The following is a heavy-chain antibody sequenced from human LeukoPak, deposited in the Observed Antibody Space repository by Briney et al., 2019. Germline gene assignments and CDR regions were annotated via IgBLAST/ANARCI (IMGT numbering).Heavy chain of an antibody. D-gene: IGHD3-22*01. Sequence: ASVKVSCKASGYTFTSYYMHWVRQAPGQGLEWMGIINPSGGSTSYAQKFQGRVTMTRDTSTSTVYMELSSLSSEDTAVYYCARAHGHYYDSSGYYPLFDYWGQGTLVTVSS. J-gene: IGHJ4*02. CDR1: GYTFTSYY. CDR2: INPSGGST. V-gene: IGHV1-46*01. CDR3: ARAHGHYYDSSGYYPLFDY.